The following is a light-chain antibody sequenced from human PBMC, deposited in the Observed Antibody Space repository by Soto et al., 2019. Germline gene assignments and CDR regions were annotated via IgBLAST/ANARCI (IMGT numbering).Light chain of an antibody. CDR3: SSRSSISARV. CDR2: DVT. J-gene: IGLJ1*01. CDR1: SSDVDRYNL. Sequence: QSALIQPASVSGSPGHSITISCTGTSSDVDRYNLVSWYQHHPGKAPKVMIYDVTNRPSGVSNRFSGSKSGNTASLTISGLQAEDEADYYCSSRSSISARVFGTGTKVTVL. V-gene: IGLV2-14*03.